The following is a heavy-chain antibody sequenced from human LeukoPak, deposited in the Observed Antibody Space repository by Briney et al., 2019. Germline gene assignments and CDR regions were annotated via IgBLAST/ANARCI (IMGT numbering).Heavy chain of an antibody. CDR2: IYSSGST. CDR3: ARDLGGQNYYYYYYMDV. J-gene: IGHJ6*03. V-gene: IGHV4-39*07. CDR1: GVSISSGSNY. Sequence: SETLSLTCSVSGVSISSGSNYWGWIRQPPGKTLEWIGSIYSSGSTYYNPSLKSRVIILIDTAKNHFSLNLSSVTAADTAVYYCARDLGGQNYYYYYYMDVWGKGTAVTVSS.